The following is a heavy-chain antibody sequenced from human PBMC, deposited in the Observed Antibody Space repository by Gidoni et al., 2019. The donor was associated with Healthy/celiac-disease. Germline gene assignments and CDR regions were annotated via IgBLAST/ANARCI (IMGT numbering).Heavy chain of an antibody. CDR2: ISSNGGST. V-gene: IGHV3-64D*08. J-gene: IGHJ4*02. CDR1: GFTFSSYA. D-gene: IGHD3-10*01. CDR3: VKDQWFGEPPHFDY. Sequence: EVQLVESGGGLVQPGGSMRPSCSASGFTFSSYAMHWVRQAPGKGLEYVSAISSNGGSTYYADSVKGRFTISRDNSKNTLYLQMSSLRAEDTAVYYCVKDQWFGEPPHFDYWGQGTLVTVSS.